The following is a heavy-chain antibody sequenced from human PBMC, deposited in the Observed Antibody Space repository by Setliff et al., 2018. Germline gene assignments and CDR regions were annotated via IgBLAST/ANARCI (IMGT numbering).Heavy chain of an antibody. CDR1: GFTVSNNY. J-gene: IGHJ1*01. D-gene: IGHD1-26*01. V-gene: IGHV3-33*08. CDR3: ARDRMMWADWELLRVKYFQH. Sequence: GGSLRLSCAASGFTVSNNYMSWVRQAPGKGLEWVAVIWDDGGNKYHADSVKGRFTISRDNSKNTLYLQMNSLRAEDTAVYYCARDRMMWADWELLRVKYFQHWGQGTLVTVSS. CDR2: IWDDGGNK.